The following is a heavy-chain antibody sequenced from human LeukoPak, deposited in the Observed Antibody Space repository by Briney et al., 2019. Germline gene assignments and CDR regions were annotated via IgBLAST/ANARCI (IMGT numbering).Heavy chain of an antibody. V-gene: IGHV3-21*01. CDR2: ISSTSSHK. CDR3: AREFADS. CDR1: GFTFNIYS. J-gene: IGHJ4*02. Sequence: GGSLRLSCAASGFTFNIYSMDWVRQAPGKGLEWVSSISSTSSHKYYADSVKGRFTVSRDNAKNSLYLQMTSLRAEDTAVYYCAREFADSWGQGTLVIVSS.